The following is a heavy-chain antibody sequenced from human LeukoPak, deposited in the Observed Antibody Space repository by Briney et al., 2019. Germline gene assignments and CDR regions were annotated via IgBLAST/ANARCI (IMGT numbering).Heavy chain of an antibody. J-gene: IGHJ4*02. CDR3: ARDNGYSGYDYPY. D-gene: IGHD5-12*01. Sequence: PGGSLRLSCAASGFTFSSYAMSWVRQAPGKGLEWVSYISSSSSTIYYADSVKGRFTISRDNAKNSLYLQMNSLRAEDTAVYYCARDNGYSGYDYPYWGQGTLVTVSS. V-gene: IGHV3-48*01. CDR1: GFTFSSYA. CDR2: ISSSSSTI.